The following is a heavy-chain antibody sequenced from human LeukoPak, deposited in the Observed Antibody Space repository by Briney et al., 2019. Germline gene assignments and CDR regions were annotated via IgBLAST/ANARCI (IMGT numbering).Heavy chain of an antibody. D-gene: IGHD1-26*01. CDR1: GGSITTTNS. J-gene: IGHJ5*02. V-gene: IGHV4-4*02. Sequence: PSGTLSLTCGVSGGSITTTNSWSWVRQPPGGGLEWIGEISLRGRTQYNPSLKSRVNISIDESKNQLYLSLASVTAADTAVYYCSRESGPYCPFGHWGQGTLVAVTS. CDR3: SRESGPYCPFGH. CDR2: ISLRGRT.